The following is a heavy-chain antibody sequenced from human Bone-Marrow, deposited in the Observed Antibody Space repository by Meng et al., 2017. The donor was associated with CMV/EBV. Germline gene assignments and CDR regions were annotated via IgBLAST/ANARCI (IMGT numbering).Heavy chain of an antibody. CDR3: AKSSSGNYPPFDY. D-gene: IGHD4-11*01. J-gene: IGHJ4*02. Sequence: GESLKISCAASGFTFSSYGMHWVRQAPGKGLEWVAVIWYDGSNKYYADSVKGRFTISRDNSKNTLYLQMNSLRAEDTAVYYCAKSSSGNYPPFDYWAQGTLVPSPQ. CDR2: IWYDGSNK. V-gene: IGHV3-33*06. CDR1: GFTFSSYG.